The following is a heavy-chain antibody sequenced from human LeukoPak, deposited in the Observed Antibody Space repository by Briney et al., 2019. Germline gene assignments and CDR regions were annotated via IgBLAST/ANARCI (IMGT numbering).Heavy chain of an antibody. Sequence: SETLSLTCTVSGGSISSGGYYWSWIRQHPGKGLEWIGYIYYSGSTYYNPSLKSRVTISVDTSKNQFSLKLSSVTAADTAAYYCARDFDSSGYYYPWGQGTLVTVSS. CDR2: IYYSGST. CDR1: GGSISSGGYY. V-gene: IGHV4-31*03. D-gene: IGHD3-22*01. J-gene: IGHJ5*02. CDR3: ARDFDSSGYYYP.